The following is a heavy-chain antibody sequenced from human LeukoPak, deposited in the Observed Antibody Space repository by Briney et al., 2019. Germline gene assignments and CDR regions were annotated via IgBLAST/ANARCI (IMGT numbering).Heavy chain of an antibody. CDR1: GGSISSGSYY. D-gene: IGHD5-18*01. CDR3: AGDSYGLSSFDY. CDR2: IYTSGST. V-gene: IGHV4-61*02. Sequence: PSETLSLTRTVSGGSISSGSYYWSWIRQPAGKGLEWIGRIYTSGSTNYNPSLKSRVTISVDTSKNQFSLKLSSVTAADTAVYYCAGDSYGLSSFDYWGQGTLVTVSS. J-gene: IGHJ4*02.